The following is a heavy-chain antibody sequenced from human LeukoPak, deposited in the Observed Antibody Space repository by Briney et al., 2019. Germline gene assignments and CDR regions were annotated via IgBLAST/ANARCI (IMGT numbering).Heavy chain of an antibody. CDR3: ARPRGDSTGYYDAFHI. CDR1: GYSFTSYW. V-gene: IGHV5-51*01. J-gene: IGHJ3*02. Sequence: GESLKISCKGSGYSFTSYWIGWLRQMPGKGLEWMGIIYPGDSDTRYSPSFQGQVTISADKSISTAYLQWSSLKASDTAMYYCARPRGDSTGYYDAFHIWGQGTMVTVSS. CDR2: IYPGDSDT. D-gene: IGHD3-22*01.